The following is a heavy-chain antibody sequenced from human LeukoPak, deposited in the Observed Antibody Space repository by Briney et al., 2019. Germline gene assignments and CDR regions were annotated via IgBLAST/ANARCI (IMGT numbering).Heavy chain of an antibody. J-gene: IGHJ3*02. CDR2: MKQDGGEK. Sequence: PGGSLRLSCTASGFTFSSYWMNWVRQAPGKGLEWVANMKQDGGEKHFVDSVKGRFTISRDNAKNSLYLQMNSLRAEDTAMYYCARDAGYGYSYGSAFDIWGQGTMVTVSS. CDR1: GFTFSSYW. V-gene: IGHV3-7*01. D-gene: IGHD5-12*01. CDR3: ARDAGYGYSYGSAFDI.